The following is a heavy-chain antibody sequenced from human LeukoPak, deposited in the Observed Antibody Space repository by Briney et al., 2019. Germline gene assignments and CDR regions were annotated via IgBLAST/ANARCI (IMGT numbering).Heavy chain of an antibody. V-gene: IGHV5-51*01. D-gene: IGHD1-26*01. CDR1: GYNFSDYW. J-gene: IGHJ4*02. Sequence: GESLKISCKGSGYNFSDYWIGWVRQMPGKGLELMGIIYPGDSDTRYRPSFQGQVTISADKSISTAYLQWSSLKASDTAMYYCARTPNGGSSDFFDYWGQGSLVTVSS. CDR3: ARTPNGGSSDFFDY. CDR2: IYPGDSDT.